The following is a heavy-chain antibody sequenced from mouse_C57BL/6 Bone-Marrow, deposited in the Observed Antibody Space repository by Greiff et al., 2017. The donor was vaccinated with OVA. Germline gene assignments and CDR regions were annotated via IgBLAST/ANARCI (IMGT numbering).Heavy chain of an antibody. D-gene: IGHD1-1*01. CDR2: INPSTGGT. CDR3: ARFCLHYYGSRVPHYFDY. CDR1: GYSFTGYY. V-gene: IGHV1-42*01. Sequence: VQLQQSGPELVKPGASVKISCKASGYSFTGYYMNWVKQSPEKSLERIGEINPSTGGTTYNQKFKAKATLTVDKSSSTAYMQLKSLTSEDSAVYYCARFCLHYYGSRVPHYFDYWGQGTTLTVSS. J-gene: IGHJ2*01.